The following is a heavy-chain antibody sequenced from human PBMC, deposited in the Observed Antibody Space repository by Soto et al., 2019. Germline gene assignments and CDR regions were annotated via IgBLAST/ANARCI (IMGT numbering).Heavy chain of an antibody. CDR1: GRTFSSYS. V-gene: IGHV1-69*02. Sequence: QVQLVQSGAEVKKPGSSVKVSCEASGRTFSSYSIIWVRQAPGQGLEWMGRITPVLGIANYAQKFQGRVTITADKSTSTAYVDLSSLTFEDTAVYYCARGGAVAGDPNLQRYYYGMDVWGQGTTVTVSS. D-gene: IGHD6-19*01. J-gene: IGHJ6*02. CDR3: ARGGAVAGDPNLQRYYYGMDV. CDR2: ITPVLGIA.